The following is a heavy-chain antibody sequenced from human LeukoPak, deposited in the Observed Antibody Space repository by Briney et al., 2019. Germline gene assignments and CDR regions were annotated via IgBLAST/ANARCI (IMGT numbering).Heavy chain of an antibody. Sequence: GGSLRLSCEASGFTFSDYAMSWVRQAPGKGLEWVSSIISSSSYIYYTDSVKGRFTISRDNAKNSLYLQMNSLRAEDTAVYYCARDISSSWYQSFYYYGMDVWGQGTTVTVS. CDR1: GFTFSDYA. V-gene: IGHV3-21*01. CDR3: ARDISSSWYQSFYYYGMDV. CDR2: IISSSSYI. J-gene: IGHJ6*02. D-gene: IGHD6-13*01.